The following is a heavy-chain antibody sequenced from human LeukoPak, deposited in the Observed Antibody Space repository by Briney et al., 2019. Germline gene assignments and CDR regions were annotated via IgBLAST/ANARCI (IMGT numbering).Heavy chain of an antibody. V-gene: IGHV3-7*03. D-gene: IGHD6-25*01. CDR1: GFTFSSYW. Sequence: GGSLRLSCAASGFTFSSYWMSWLRQAPGKGLEWVANIKQDGSEKYYVDSVKGRFTISRDNSKNTLYLQMNSLRAEDTAVYYCAKANSGSASRGYFDYWGQGTLVTVSS. CDR3: AKANSGSASRGYFDY. CDR2: IKQDGSEK. J-gene: IGHJ4*02.